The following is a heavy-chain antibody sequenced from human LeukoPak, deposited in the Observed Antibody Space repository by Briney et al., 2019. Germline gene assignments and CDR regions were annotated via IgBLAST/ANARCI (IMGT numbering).Heavy chain of an antibody. Sequence: SETLSLTCTVSGGSISSSYWSWIRQPPGKGLEWIGYIHYSGSTNYNPSLKSRATISVDTSKAHFSLKLSSATAADTAVYYCARHDPGWFDTWGQGTPVTASS. J-gene: IGHJ5*02. D-gene: IGHD7-27*01. CDR3: ARHDPGWFDT. CDR1: GGSISSSY. CDR2: IHYSGST. V-gene: IGHV4-59*08.